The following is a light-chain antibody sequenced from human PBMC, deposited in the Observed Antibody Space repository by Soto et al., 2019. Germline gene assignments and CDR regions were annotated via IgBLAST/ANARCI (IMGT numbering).Light chain of an antibody. V-gene: IGKV3-15*01. CDR3: QQYKNWPAHT. CDR2: GAS. CDR1: QSVGYN. J-gene: IGKJ2*01. Sequence: EIVITQSPATLSLSPGEGATLSCRASQSVGYNLAWYQQKPGLPPRLLIYGASTRVTGIPARFSGSGSGTEFSLTISSLQSEDFTVYYCQQYKNWPAHTFGQGTKLEIK.